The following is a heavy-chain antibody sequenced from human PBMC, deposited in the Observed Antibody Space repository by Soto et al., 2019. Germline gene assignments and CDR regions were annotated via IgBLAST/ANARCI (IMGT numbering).Heavy chain of an antibody. CDR1: GFTFSSYE. Sequence: GGSLRLSCAASGFTFSSYEMNWVRQAAGKGLEWVSYISSGGTITYNADSVEGRFTISRDNAKNSLYLQMNSLRAEDTAVYYCARVLIPQRYYYYGMDVWGQGTTVTVSS. V-gene: IGHV3-48*03. CDR3: ARVLIPQRYYYYGMDV. CDR2: ISSGGTIT. D-gene: IGHD1-1*01. J-gene: IGHJ6*02.